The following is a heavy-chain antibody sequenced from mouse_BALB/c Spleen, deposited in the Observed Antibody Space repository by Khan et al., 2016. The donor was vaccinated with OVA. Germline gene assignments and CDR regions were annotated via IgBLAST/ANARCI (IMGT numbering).Heavy chain of an antibody. J-gene: IGHJ3*01. CDR1: GYAFTDYN. Sequence: VRLQQSGPELVKPGASVKIPCKASGYAFTDYNMDWVKQSHGKSLEWIGDITPNNGGTIYNQNFKGKATLTVDKSSNTASMELRSLTSEDTAVYFCARGGFGSPFTYWGQGTLVTVSA. CDR2: ITPNNGGT. V-gene: IGHV1-18*01. CDR3: ARGGFGSPFTY. D-gene: IGHD1-1*01.